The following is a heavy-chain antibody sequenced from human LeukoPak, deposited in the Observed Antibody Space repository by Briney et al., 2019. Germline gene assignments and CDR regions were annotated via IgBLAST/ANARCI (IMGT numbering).Heavy chain of an antibody. V-gene: IGHV4-34*01. CDR2: INYSGST. CDR3: ARISTVTHEFDY. D-gene: IGHD4-17*01. CDR1: GETFSGFY. J-gene: IGHJ4*02. Sequence: PSETLSLTCAVYGETFSGFYWSWIRQPPGKGLEWIAEINYSGSTNYNPSLKSRVTISVDTSKTQSSLNLNAVTAEDTAVYYCARISTVTHEFDYWGQGMLVTVSS.